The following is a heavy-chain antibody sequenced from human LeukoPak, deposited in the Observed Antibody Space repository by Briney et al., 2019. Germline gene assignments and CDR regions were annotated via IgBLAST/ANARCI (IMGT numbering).Heavy chain of an antibody. Sequence: GGSLRLSCTASGFTFGDYAMSWFRQAPGKVLEWVGFIRSKAYGGTTEYAASVKGRFTISRDDSKSIAYLQMNSLKTEDTAVYYCTRDQEGIMITFGGVSDVYDYWGQGTLVTVSS. CDR3: TRDQEGIMITFGGVSDVYDY. D-gene: IGHD3-16*01. CDR2: IRSKAYGGTT. J-gene: IGHJ4*02. V-gene: IGHV3-49*03. CDR1: GFTFGDYA.